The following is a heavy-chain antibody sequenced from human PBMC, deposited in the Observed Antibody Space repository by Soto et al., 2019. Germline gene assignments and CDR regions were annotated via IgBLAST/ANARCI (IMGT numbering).Heavy chain of an antibody. J-gene: IGHJ6*02. Sequence: SETLSLTCAVFGGSFSGYYWSWIRQPPGRGLEWIGEINHSGSTNYNPSLKSRVTISVDTSKNQFSLKLSSVTAADTAVYYCARGRITMVRGVPILAYGMDVWGQGTTVTVSS. V-gene: IGHV4-34*01. D-gene: IGHD3-10*01. CDR1: GGSFSGYY. CDR2: INHSGST. CDR3: ARGRITMVRGVPILAYGMDV.